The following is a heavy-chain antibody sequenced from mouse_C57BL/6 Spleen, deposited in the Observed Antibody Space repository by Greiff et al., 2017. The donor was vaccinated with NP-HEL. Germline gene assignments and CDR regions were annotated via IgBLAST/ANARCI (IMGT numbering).Heavy chain of an antibody. Sequence: VQLQQSGPGLVQPSQSLSITCTVSGFSLTSYGVHWVRQPPGKGLEWLGVIWSGGGTDYNAAFISRLSISKDNSKSQVFFKMNGLQAYDTAIYYCSYGYDGAWFAYWGQGTLVTVSA. CDR2: IWSGGGT. J-gene: IGHJ3*01. CDR3: SYGYDGAWFAY. D-gene: IGHD2-2*01. V-gene: IGHV2-4*01. CDR1: GFSLTSYG.